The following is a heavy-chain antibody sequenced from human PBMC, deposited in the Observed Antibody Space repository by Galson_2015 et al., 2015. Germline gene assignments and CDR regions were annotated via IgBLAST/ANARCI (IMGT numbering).Heavy chain of an antibody. CDR3: ASGGRTVVPAAIAPPDWFDP. Sequence: SVKVSCKASGGTFSSYAISWVRQAPGQGLEWMGGIIPIFGIANYAQKFQGRVTITADKSTSTAYMELSSLRSEDTAVYYCASGGRTVVPAAIAPPDWFDPWGQGTLVTVSS. J-gene: IGHJ5*02. V-gene: IGHV1-69*10. CDR1: GGTFSSYA. D-gene: IGHD2-2*02. CDR2: IIPIFGIA.